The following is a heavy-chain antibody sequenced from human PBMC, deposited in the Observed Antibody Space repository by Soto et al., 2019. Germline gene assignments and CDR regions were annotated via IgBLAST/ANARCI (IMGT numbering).Heavy chain of an antibody. Sequence: QVQLVQSGAEVKKPGASVKVSCKASGYTFTSYDINWVRQATGQGLEWMGWMNPNSGNTGYAQKFQGRVTMTRNTSISTAYMGRSSLRSEDTAVYYCARGGGRDSSSWYGSWFDPWGQGTLVTVSS. CDR1: GYTFTSYD. CDR2: MNPNSGNT. D-gene: IGHD6-13*01. CDR3: ARGGGRDSSSWYGSWFDP. J-gene: IGHJ5*02. V-gene: IGHV1-8*01.